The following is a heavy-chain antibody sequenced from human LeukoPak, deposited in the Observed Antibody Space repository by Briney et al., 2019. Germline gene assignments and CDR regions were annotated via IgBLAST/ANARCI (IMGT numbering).Heavy chain of an antibody. D-gene: IGHD5-18*01. CDR1: GGSFSGYY. V-gene: IGHV4-34*01. CDR3: ARVGYSYGYYRTGVCFDY. CDR2: INHSGST. Sequence: SETLSLTCAVYGGSFSGYYWSWIHQPPGKGLEWIGEINHSGSTNYSPSLKSRVTISVDTSKNQFSLKLSSVTAADTAVYYCARVGYSYGYYRTGVCFDYWGQGTLVTVSS. J-gene: IGHJ4*02.